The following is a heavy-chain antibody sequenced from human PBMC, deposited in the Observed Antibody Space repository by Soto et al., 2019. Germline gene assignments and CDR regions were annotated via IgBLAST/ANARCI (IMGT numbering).Heavy chain of an antibody. D-gene: IGHD4-17*01. CDR2: IYYSGST. Sequence: SETLSLTCTVSGGSISSSSYYWGWIRQPPGKGLEWIGSIYYSGSTYYNPSRKSRVTISVDTSKDQFSLKLSSVTAADTAVYYCARHYGDYPIYYFDYWGQGTLVTVSS. V-gene: IGHV4-39*01. J-gene: IGHJ4*02. CDR1: GGSISSSSYY. CDR3: ARHYGDYPIYYFDY.